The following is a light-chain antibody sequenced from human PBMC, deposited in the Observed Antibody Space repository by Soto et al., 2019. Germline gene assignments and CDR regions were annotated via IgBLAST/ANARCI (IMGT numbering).Light chain of an antibody. CDR2: KVS. J-gene: IGKJ1*01. Sequence: DVVMTQSPLSLPVTLGQPASISCRSSQSLVYSDGNTYLNWFQQRPGQSPRRLIYKVSNRDSGVKDRYSGSGSATDFALKISGGEAEDVRVYYCMQGTLWLSQWPFGRGTKVEIK. V-gene: IGKV2-30*01. CDR1: QSLVYSDGNTY. CDR3: MQGTLWLSQWP.